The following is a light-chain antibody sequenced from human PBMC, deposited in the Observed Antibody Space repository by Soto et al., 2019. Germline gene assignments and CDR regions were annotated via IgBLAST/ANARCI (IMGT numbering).Light chain of an antibody. CDR2: LNSDGSH. J-gene: IGLJ3*02. CDR3: LLHYGGAQVWM. V-gene: IGLV4-69*01. CDR1: SGPSSYA. Sequence: QSVLTQSPSASASLGASVKLTCTLSSGPSSYAIAWHQQQPEKGPRYLMKLNSDGSHSKGDGIPDRFSGSSSGAERYLTISSLQSEDEADYYCLLHYGGAQVWMFGGGTKLTVL.